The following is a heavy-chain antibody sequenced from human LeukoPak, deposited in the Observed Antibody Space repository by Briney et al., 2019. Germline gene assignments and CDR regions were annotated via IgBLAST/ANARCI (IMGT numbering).Heavy chain of an antibody. CDR3: ARQSSANDYAFDY. CDR2: INPNSGGT. V-gene: IGHV1-2*02. D-gene: IGHD5-12*01. J-gene: IGHJ4*02. Sequence: ASVKVSCKASGYTFNGYYMHWVRQAPGQGLEWMGWINPNSGGTNYAQNFQGRVAMTRDTSISTAYMELSRLKSDDTAVYYCARQSSANDYAFDYWGQGTLVTVSS. CDR1: GYTFNGYY.